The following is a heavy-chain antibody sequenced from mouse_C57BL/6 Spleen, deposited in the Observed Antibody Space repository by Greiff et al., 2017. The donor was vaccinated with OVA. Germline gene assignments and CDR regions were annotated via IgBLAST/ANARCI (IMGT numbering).Heavy chain of an antibody. CDR2: ISDGGSYT. V-gene: IGHV5-4*01. Sequence: EVQLVESGGGLVKPGGSLKLSCAASGFTFSSYAMSWVRQTPEKRLEWVATISDGGSYTYYPDNVKGRFTISRDNAKNNLYLQMSHLKSEDTAMYYCARGQTGAWFAYWGQGTLVTVSA. CDR1: GFTFSSYA. D-gene: IGHD4-1*01. J-gene: IGHJ3*01. CDR3: ARGQTGAWFAY.